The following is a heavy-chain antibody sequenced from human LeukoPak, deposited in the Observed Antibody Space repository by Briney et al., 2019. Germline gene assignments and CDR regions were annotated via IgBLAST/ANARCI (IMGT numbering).Heavy chain of an antibody. CDR2: IYYSGST. V-gene: IGHV4-59*08. D-gene: IGHD6-19*01. CDR1: GGSISSYY. Sequence: SETLSLTCTVSGGSISSYYWSWIRQPAGKGLEWIGYIYYSGSTNYNPSLKSRVTISVDTSKIQFSLKLTSVTAADTAVYYCARHSIVGQWLVPFDYWGQGTLVTVSS. J-gene: IGHJ4*02. CDR3: ARHSIVGQWLVPFDY.